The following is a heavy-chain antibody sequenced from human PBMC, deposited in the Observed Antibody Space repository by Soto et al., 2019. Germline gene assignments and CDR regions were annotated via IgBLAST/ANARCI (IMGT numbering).Heavy chain of an antibody. CDR2: ISGSGGST. CDR1: GFTFSSYA. J-gene: IGHJ4*02. V-gene: IGHV3-23*01. D-gene: IGHD6-13*01. CDR3: AKEGVDSSSWPADYFFDY. Sequence: HPGGSLRLSCAASGFTFSSYAMSWVRQAPGKGLEWVSAISGSGGSTYYADSVKGRFTISRDNSKNTLYLQMNSLRAEDTAVYYCAKEGVDSSSWPADYFFDYWGQGTLVTVSS.